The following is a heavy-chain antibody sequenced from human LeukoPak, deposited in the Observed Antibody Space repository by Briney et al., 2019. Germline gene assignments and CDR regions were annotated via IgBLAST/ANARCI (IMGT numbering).Heavy chain of an antibody. V-gene: IGHV3-30*18. D-gene: IGHD6-19*01. CDR3: AKERRSYSSAGMDV. CDR2: ISYDGSNK. J-gene: IGHJ6*02. Sequence: PGRSLRLSCAASGFTFSSYGMHWVRQAPGKGLEWVAVISYDGSNKYYADSVKGRFTISRDNSKNTLYLQMNSLRAEDTAVYYCAKERRSYSSAGMDVWGQGTTVTVSS. CDR1: GFTFSSYG.